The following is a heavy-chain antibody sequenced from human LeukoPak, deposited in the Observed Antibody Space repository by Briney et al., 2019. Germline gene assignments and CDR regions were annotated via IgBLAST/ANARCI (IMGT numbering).Heavy chain of an antibody. CDR1: GYTFTGYY. Sequence: GASVKVSCKASGYTFTGYYMHWVRQAPGQGLEWMGRINPNSGGTNYAQKFQGRVTMTRDTSISTAYMELSRLRSDDTAVYYCARVPLGTGRYFDWLPTGWGQGTLVTVSS. CDR3: ARVPLGTGRYFDWLPTG. V-gene: IGHV1-2*06. CDR2: INPNSGGT. D-gene: IGHD3-9*01. J-gene: IGHJ4*02.